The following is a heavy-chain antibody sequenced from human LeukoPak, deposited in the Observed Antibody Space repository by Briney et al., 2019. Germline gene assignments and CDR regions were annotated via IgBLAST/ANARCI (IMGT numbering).Heavy chain of an antibody. CDR2: ITHSGGGT. CDR3: VKVAGYETELDY. V-gene: IGHV3-23*01. D-gene: IGHD3-3*01. CDR1: GFTFNSYA. Sequence: PGGSLRLSCAASGFTFNSYAMSWVRQAPGKGLAWVSTITHSGGGTFYADSVKGRFTISRDNSKNTLYLQMSSLRAEDTAVYYCVKVAGYETELDYWGQGTLVTVSS. J-gene: IGHJ4*02.